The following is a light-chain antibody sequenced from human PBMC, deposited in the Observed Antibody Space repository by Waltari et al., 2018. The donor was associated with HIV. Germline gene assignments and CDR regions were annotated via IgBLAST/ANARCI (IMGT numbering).Light chain of an antibody. CDR3: AAWDDSLNGDV. CDR1: SSNIGSYT. V-gene: IGLV1-44*01. CDR2: RNS. J-gene: IGLJ1*01. Sequence: QSVLTQPPSASGTPGHRVTISCSGSSSNIGSYTVNWYQHLPATAPKLLIFRNSQRHSGSPDRFSAAKSGTSASLAISGLQSEDEADYYCAAWDDSLNGDVFGTGTRVNVL.